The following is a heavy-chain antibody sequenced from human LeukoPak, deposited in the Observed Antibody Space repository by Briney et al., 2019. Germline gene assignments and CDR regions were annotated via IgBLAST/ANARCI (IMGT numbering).Heavy chain of an antibody. CDR1: GGSISSYY. CDR2: IYYSGST. D-gene: IGHD3-22*01. J-gene: IGHJ4*02. CDR3: ARGPGWSRYDSSGYFSYFDY. V-gene: IGHV4-59*08. Sequence: PSETLSLTCTVSGGSISSYYWSWIRQPPGKGLEWIGYIYYSGSTNYNPSPKSRVTISVDTSKNQFSLKLSSVTAADTAVYYCARGPGWSRYDSSGYFSYFDYWGQGTLVTVSS.